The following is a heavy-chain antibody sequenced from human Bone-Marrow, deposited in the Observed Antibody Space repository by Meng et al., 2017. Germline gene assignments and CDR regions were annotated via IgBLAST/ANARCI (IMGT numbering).Heavy chain of an antibody. CDR1: GGSISSYY. CDR2: IYYSGST. J-gene: IGHJ5*02. CDR3: ARGNCSSTSCYRKWFDP. Sequence: SETLSLTCTVSGGSISSYYWSWIRQPPGKGLEWIGYIYYSGSTYYNPSLKSRVTISVDTSKNQFSLKLSSVTAADTAVYYCARGNCSSTSCYRKWFDPWGQGTLVTVSS. D-gene: IGHD2-2*01. V-gene: IGHV4-59*12.